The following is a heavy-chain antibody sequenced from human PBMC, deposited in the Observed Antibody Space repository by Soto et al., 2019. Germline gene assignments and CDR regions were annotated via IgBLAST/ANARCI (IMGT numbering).Heavy chain of an antibody. V-gene: IGHV3-53*01. CDR3: ARDFTFYCDY. J-gene: IGHJ4*02. CDR2: IYSGGST. CDR1: GFNFINSY. Sequence: GSLRLSCAASGFNFINSYMSWVRQAPGKGLEWVSVIYSGGSTFYADSVKGRFTISRDNSKSKVVLEMNDLRAEDTAVYYCARDFTFYCDYWGQGA.